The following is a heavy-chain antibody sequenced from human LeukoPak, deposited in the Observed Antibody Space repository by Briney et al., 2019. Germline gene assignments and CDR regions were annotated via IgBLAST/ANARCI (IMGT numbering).Heavy chain of an antibody. CDR2: ISGSGDST. V-gene: IGHV3-23*01. CDR1: GFTFSSCV. D-gene: IGHD3-22*01. CDR3: AKDFYDSSGSRYDY. Sequence: GSLLLSCAASGFTFSSCVMNWVRQAPGTGLEWVSTISGSGDSTYYAESVTGRFTITRDNSKNTLFMQMNSLRAEDTAVYYCAKDFYDSSGSRYDYWGQGTLVTVSS. J-gene: IGHJ4*02.